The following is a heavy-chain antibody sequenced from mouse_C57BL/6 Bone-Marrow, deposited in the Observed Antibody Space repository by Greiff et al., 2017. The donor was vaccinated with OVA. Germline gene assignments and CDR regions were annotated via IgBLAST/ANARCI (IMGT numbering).Heavy chain of an antibody. J-gene: IGHJ4*01. CDR2: IDPSDSYT. D-gene: IGHD2-12*01. V-gene: IGHV1-59*01. CDR3: AKNYSHYYAMDY. CDR1: GYTFTSYW. Sequence: QVQLQQPGAELVRPGTSVKLSCKASGYTFTSYWMHWVKQRPGQGLEWIGVIDPSDSYTNYNQKFKGKATLTVDTSSSTAYMQLSSLTSEDSAVYYCAKNYSHYYAMDYWGQGTSVTVSS.